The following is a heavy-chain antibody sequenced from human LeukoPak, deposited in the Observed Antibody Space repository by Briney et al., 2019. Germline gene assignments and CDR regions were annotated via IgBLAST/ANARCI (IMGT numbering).Heavy chain of an antibody. CDR3: ARERAGTITIFGVGNYFDY. D-gene: IGHD3-3*01. CDR1: GFTFSSYS. J-gene: IGHJ4*02. V-gene: IGHV3-21*01. Sequence: GGSLRLSCAASGFTFSSYSMNWVRQAPGKGLEWVSSISSSSSYIYYADSVKGRFTISRDNAKNPLYLQMNSLRAEDTAVYYCARERAGTITIFGVGNYFDYWGQGTLVTVSS. CDR2: ISSSSSYI.